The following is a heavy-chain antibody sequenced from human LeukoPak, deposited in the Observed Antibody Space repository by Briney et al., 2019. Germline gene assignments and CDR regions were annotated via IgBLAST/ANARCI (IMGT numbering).Heavy chain of an antibody. Sequence: SETLSLTCTVSGGSISSSSYYWGWIRQAPGKGLEWIGSIYYSGSTYYNPSLKSRVTISVDTSKNQFSLKLSSVTAADTAVYYCARTEGIAAAGLLDYWGQGTLVTVSS. CDR3: ARTEGIAAAGLLDY. J-gene: IGHJ4*02. CDR2: IYYSGST. V-gene: IGHV4-39*07. D-gene: IGHD6-13*01. CDR1: GGSISSSSYY.